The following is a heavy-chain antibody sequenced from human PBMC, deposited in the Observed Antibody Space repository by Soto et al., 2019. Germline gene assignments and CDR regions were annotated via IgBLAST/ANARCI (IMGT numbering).Heavy chain of an antibody. CDR1: GGSITSYY. J-gene: IGHJ4*02. V-gene: IGHV4-59*01. Sequence: QVQLQESGPGLVKPSETLSLTCTVSGGSITSYYXSXXXXXXXXGLEWIGYVFHSGITGYNPSLXXXXXXXXXXXXXXXXXXXXXXXXXXXXXXXXXXXXXXXXXFDYWGQGTLVTVSS. CDR3: XXXXXXXXXFDY. CDR2: VFHSGIT.